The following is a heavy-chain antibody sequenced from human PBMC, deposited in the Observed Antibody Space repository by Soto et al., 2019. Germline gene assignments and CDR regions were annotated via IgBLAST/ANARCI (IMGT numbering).Heavy chain of an antibody. CDR1: GFIFSSYT. CDR2: ISDSSTYI. CDR3: ARGWLRDPWMY. J-gene: IGHJ4*02. Sequence: EVQLVESGGGLVKPGGSLRLSCAASGFIFSSYTMNWVRQAPGKGLEWVSAISDSSTYIYYADSLKGRFTISRDNADNSLYLQMNSLRAEDTAVYYCARGWLRDPWMYWGQGTLVTVSS. D-gene: IGHD5-12*01. V-gene: IGHV3-21*01.